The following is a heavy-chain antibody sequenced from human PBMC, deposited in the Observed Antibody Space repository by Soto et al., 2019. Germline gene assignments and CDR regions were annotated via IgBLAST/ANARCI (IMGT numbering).Heavy chain of an antibody. D-gene: IGHD5-12*01. CDR1: GFTFSSYG. J-gene: IGHJ6*02. V-gene: IGHV3-30*18. Sequence: GGSLRLSCAACGFTFSSYGMHWVRQAPGKWLEWVAVISYDGSNKYYADSVKGRFTISRDNSKNTLYLQMNSLRAEDTAVYYCAKMGGRYSGYDWEGRGYYYYGMDVWGQGTTVTVSS. CDR3: AKMGGRYSGYDWEGRGYYYYGMDV. CDR2: ISYDGSNK.